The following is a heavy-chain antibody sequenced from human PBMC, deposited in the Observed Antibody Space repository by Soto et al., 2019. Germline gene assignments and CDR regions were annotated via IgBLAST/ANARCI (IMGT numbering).Heavy chain of an antibody. D-gene: IGHD2-21*01. Sequence: LGESLKISCKGSGYSFTSYWISWVRQMPGKGLEWMGRIDPSDSYTNYSPSFQGHVTISADKSISTAYLQWSSLKASDTAMYYCASAEGFGGGDPYYYYGMDVWGQGTTVTVSS. CDR2: IDPSDSYT. CDR3: ASAEGFGGGDPYYYYGMDV. CDR1: GYSFTSYW. J-gene: IGHJ6*02. V-gene: IGHV5-10-1*01.